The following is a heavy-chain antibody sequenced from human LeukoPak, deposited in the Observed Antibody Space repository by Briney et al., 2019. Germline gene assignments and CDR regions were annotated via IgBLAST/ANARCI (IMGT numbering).Heavy chain of an antibody. J-gene: IGHJ4*02. V-gene: IGHV3-33*01. CDR1: GFTFSSYG. D-gene: IGHD3-9*01. CDR3: ARDRLRYFDWLPSGGFDY. Sequence: GRSLRLSCAASGFTFSSYGMPWVLQAPGKGLEWVAVIWYDGSNKYYADSVKCRFTISRDNSKNTLYLQMNSLRAEDTAVYYCARDRLRYFDWLPSGGFDYWGQGTLVTVSS. CDR2: IWYDGSNK.